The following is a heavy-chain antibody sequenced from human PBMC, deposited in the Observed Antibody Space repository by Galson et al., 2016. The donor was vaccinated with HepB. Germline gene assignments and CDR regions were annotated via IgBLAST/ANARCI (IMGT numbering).Heavy chain of an antibody. V-gene: IGHV1-69-2*01. CDR2: VDPEDDET. CDR1: GYTFSDYY. J-gene: IGHJ4*02. Sequence: VKVSCKVSGYTFSDYYMHWVRQAPGKGLEWMGLVDPEDDETVYAESFQGRVTIIADTSTDTAYMELSSLKSDDTAIYYCVTIHETYTYAPFDHWGQGTLVTVSS. CDR3: VTIHETYTYAPFDH. D-gene: IGHD5-18*01.